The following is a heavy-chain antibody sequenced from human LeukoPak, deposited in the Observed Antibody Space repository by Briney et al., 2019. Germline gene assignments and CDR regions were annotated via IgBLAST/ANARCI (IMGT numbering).Heavy chain of an antibody. V-gene: IGHV5-51*01. J-gene: IGHJ6*03. CDR1: GYSFTSYW. CDR3: ARRRGGYYDSSGYYYYYMDV. CDR2: IYPGDSDT. Sequence: GESLKISCKGSGYSFTSYWIGWVRQMPGKGLEWMGIIYPGDSDTRYSPSFQGQVTISADKSISTAYLQWSSLKASDTAMYYCARRRGGYYDSSGYYYYYMDVWGKGTTVTVSS. D-gene: IGHD3-22*01.